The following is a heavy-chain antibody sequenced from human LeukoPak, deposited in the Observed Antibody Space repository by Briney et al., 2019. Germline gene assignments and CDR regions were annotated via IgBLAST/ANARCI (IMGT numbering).Heavy chain of an antibody. J-gene: IGHJ4*02. CDR2: ISSSTIYI. CDR3: ARGPRGNWNYPPWDY. V-gene: IGHV3-21*01. CDR1: GFIFSSYS. D-gene: IGHD1-7*01. Sequence: TGGSLRLSCAASGFIFSSYSMNWVRQAPGKGLEWVSSISSSTIYIYYADSVKGRFTISRDNAKNSLYLQMNSLRAEDTAVYYCARGPRGNWNYPPWDYWGQGTLVTVSS.